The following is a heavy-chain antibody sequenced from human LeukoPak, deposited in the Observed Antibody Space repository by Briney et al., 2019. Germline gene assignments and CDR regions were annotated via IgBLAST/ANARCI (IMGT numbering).Heavy chain of an antibody. Sequence: SSETLSLTCTVSGDSISTYYWSWIRQSPGKGLEWIGYIYHSGSTKYNPSLKSRVTISVDTSKKQFSLKLSSVTAADTAVYYCARDGYGGVDYWGQGTLVTVSS. J-gene: IGHJ4*02. CDR1: GDSISTYY. V-gene: IGHV4-59*01. CDR3: ARDGYGGVDY. CDR2: IYHSGST. D-gene: IGHD3-10*01.